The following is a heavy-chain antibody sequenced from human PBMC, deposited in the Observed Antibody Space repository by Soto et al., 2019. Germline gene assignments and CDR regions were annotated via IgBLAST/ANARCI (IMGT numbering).Heavy chain of an antibody. V-gene: IGHV3-11*01. CDR2: ISSSGSTI. CDR3: ARANEYYDFWSGYRSYYFDY. D-gene: IGHD3-3*01. J-gene: IGHJ4*02. CDR1: GFTFSDYY. Sequence: QVQLVESGGGLVKPGGSLRLSCAASGFTFSDYYMSWIRQAPGKGLEWVSYISSSGSTIYYADSVKGRFTISRDNAKNSLYLKMNSLRAEDTAVYYCARANEYYDFWSGYRSYYFDYWGQGTLVTVSS.